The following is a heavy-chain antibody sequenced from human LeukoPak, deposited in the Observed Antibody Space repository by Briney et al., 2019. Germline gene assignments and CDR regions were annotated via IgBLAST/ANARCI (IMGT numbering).Heavy chain of an antibody. Sequence: WETLSLTCAVYGGSFSGYYWSWIRQPPGKGLEWIGEINHSGSTNYNPSLKSRVTISVDTSKNQFSLKLSSVTAADTAVYYCARLKGCRGNYYGSGSYYNCYYLDYWGQGTLVTVSS. CDR3: ARLKGCRGNYYGSGSYYNCYYLDY. J-gene: IGHJ4*02. D-gene: IGHD3-10*01. CDR2: INHSGST. V-gene: IGHV4-34*01. CDR1: GGSFSGYY.